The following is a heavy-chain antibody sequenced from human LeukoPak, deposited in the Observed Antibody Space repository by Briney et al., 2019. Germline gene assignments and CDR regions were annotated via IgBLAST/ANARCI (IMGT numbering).Heavy chain of an antibody. D-gene: IGHD1-26*01. J-gene: IGHJ5*02. CDR2: IYIRGST. CDR1: GASISSYY. CDR3: AKDWELGS. V-gene: IGHV4-59*01. Sequence: SETLSLTCSVSGASISSYYWIWIRQPPGKGLEWIGNIYIRGSTNYNPSLESRVTISLDTSKDQFSLKLTSVTAADTAFYYCAKDWELGSWGQGTLVTVSS.